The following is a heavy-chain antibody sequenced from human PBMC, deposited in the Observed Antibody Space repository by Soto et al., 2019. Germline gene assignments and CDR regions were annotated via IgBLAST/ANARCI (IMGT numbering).Heavy chain of an antibody. CDR1: GGSFSGYY. CDR2: INHSGST. Sequence: SETLSLTCAVYGGSFSGYYWSWIRQPPGKGLEWIGEINHSGSTNYNPSLKSRVTISVDTSKNQFSLKLSSVTAADTAVYYCARGEHVLRFLEWLSPDYYYYGMDVWGQGTMVTVSS. CDR3: ARGEHVLRFLEWLSPDYYYYGMDV. J-gene: IGHJ6*02. D-gene: IGHD3-3*01. V-gene: IGHV4-34*01.